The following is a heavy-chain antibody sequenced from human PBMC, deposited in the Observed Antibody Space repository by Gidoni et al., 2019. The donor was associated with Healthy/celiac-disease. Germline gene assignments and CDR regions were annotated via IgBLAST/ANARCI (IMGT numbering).Heavy chain of an antibody. CDR3: ARDFPYCSSTSCYTTEAFDY. CDR1: GFTFSSYG. J-gene: IGHJ4*02. Sequence: QVQLVESGGGVVQPGRSLRLSCAASGFTFSSYGLPLVRPAPGKGLEWVAVIWYDGSNKYYADSVKGRFTSSRGNSKNTLYLQMNSLRAEDTAVYYCARDFPYCSSTSCYTTEAFDYWGQGTLVTVSS. V-gene: IGHV3-33*01. CDR2: IWYDGSNK. D-gene: IGHD2-2*02.